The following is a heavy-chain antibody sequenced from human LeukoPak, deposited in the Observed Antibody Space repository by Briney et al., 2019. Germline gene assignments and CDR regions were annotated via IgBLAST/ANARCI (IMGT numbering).Heavy chain of an antibody. J-gene: IGHJ4*02. D-gene: IGHD3-22*01. Sequence: PGGSLRLSCSASGFTFSYYAMHWVRQAAGKGLEFVSGISSNGGSTYYAASLKGRFTVSRDNSNNTLYLQMSSLRAEDTAIYYCAKGPTHDSLPYYFDYWGQGTLVTVSS. V-gene: IGHV3-64D*09. CDR3: AKGPTHDSLPYYFDY. CDR1: GFTFSYYA. CDR2: ISSNGGST.